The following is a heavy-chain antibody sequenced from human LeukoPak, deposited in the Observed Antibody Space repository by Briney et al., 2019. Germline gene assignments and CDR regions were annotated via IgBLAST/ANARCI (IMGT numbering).Heavy chain of an antibody. CDR3: AKNGGWYAFDI. V-gene: IGHV3-21*01. Sequence: GGSLRLSCAASGFTFSSYSMNWVRQAPGKGLEWVSSISSSSSYIYYADSLKGRFTISRDNAKKSLYLQMNSLRAEDTAVYYCAKNGGWYAFDIWGQGTMVTVSS. CDR1: GFTFSSYS. J-gene: IGHJ3*02. CDR2: ISSSSSYI. D-gene: IGHD1-1*01.